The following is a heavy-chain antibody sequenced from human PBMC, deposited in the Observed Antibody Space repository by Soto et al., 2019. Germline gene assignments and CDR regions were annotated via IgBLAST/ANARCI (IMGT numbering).Heavy chain of an antibody. Sequence: QVHLVQSGPELKKPGASVKVSCKASGYNFADYGINWVRQAPGQGLEWMGWISAYNGNTNYAQKIQDRVTMTTDTATNSSYMEMRRLRSDDSAVYYCARVGFRYLTRFGFDYYGMDVWGQGTTVTVSS. CDR2: ISAYNGNT. J-gene: IGHJ6*02. CDR1: GYNFADYG. CDR3: ARVGFRYLTRFGFDYYGMDV. V-gene: IGHV1-18*01. D-gene: IGHD3-3*01.